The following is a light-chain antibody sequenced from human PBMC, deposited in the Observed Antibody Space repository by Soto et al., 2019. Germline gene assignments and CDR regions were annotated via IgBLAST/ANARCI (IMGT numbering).Light chain of an antibody. V-gene: IGLV2-8*01. Sequence: QSALTQPTSASGSPGQSVTISCTGTSSDVGSYNYVSWYQQHPGKAPKLMISEVSKRPSGVPDRFSGSKSGNTASLTVSRLQAEDEADYYCISYAGSDFYFFGTGTKVTVL. J-gene: IGLJ1*01. CDR2: EVS. CDR1: SSDVGSYNY. CDR3: ISYAGSDFYF.